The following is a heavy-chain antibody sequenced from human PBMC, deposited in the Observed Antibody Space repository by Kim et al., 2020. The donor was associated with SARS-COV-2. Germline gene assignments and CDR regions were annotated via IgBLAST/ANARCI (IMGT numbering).Heavy chain of an antibody. J-gene: IGHJ4*02. D-gene: IGHD6-13*01. CDR1: GGSFSGYY. Sequence: SETLSLTCAVYGGSFSGYYWSWIRQPPGKGLEWIGEINHSGSTNYNPSLKSRVTISVDTSKNQFSLKLSSVTAADTAVYYCARDRALYSSSPSFDYWGQGTLGTGSS. V-gene: IGHV4-34*01. CDR2: INHSGST. CDR3: ARDRALYSSSPSFDY.